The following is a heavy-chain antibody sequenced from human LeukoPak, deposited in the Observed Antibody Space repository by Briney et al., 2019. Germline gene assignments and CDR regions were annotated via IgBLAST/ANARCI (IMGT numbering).Heavy chain of an antibody. D-gene: IGHD2-15*01. Sequence: PSETPSLTYTVSGGSISSYYWSWIRQPPGKGLEWIGYIYYSGSTNYNPSLKSRVTISLDTSKNQFSLKLSSVTAADTAVYYCARSGSYAAAGDYWGQGTLVTVSS. CDR3: ARSGSYAAAGDY. J-gene: IGHJ4*02. CDR1: GGSISSYY. CDR2: IYYSGST. V-gene: IGHV4-59*08.